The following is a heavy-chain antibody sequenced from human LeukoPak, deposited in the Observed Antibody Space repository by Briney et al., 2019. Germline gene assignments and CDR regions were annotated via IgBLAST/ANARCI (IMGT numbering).Heavy chain of an antibody. CDR2: ITGSSTWT. CDR1: GFTFSSYA. Sequence: GGSLRLSCAASGFTFSSYAMSWVRQAPGKGLEWVSGITGSSTWTYYADSVKGRFTISRDNSKNTLHLQMDSLRAEDTAIYYCARELVSLGTGYFDLWGRGTLVTVSS. CDR3: ARELVSLGTGYFDL. D-gene: IGHD7-27*01. V-gene: IGHV3-23*01. J-gene: IGHJ2*01.